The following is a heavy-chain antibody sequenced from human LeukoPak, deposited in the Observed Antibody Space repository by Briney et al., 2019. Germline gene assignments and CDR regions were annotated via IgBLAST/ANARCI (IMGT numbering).Heavy chain of an antibody. CDR3: ARFGNYSGSHVGDWFDP. Sequence: GASVKVSCKASGYTFTGYYMHWVRQAPGQGLEWMGWINPNRGGTNYAQKFQGRVTMTRDTSTSAAYMELSRLRSDDTAVYYCARFGNYSGSHVGDWFDPWGQGTLVTVSS. D-gene: IGHD2-15*01. J-gene: IGHJ5*02. CDR2: INPNRGGT. V-gene: IGHV1-2*02. CDR1: GYTFTGYY.